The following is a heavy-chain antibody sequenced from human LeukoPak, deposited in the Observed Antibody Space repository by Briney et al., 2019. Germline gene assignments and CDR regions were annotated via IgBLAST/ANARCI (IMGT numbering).Heavy chain of an antibody. CDR1: GGSISSSSYY. D-gene: IGHD3-3*01. CDR3: ARRRNGYYSSFDY. J-gene: IGHJ4*02. Sequence: SGTLSLTCTVSGGSISSSSYYWGWIRQPPGKGLEWIGSVYYSVNNYSNPSLKSRVTISEDTSKNQLSLKLSSVTAADTAVYYCARRRNGYYSSFDYWGQGTLVTVP. CDR2: VYYSVNN. V-gene: IGHV4-39*01.